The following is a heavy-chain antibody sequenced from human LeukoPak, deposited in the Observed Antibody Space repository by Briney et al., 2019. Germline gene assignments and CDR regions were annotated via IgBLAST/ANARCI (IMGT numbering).Heavy chain of an antibody. CDR1: GGSFSGYY. CDR3: ARGRSGYT. Sequence: SETLSLTCAVYGGSFSGYYWSWIRQPPGKGLDWIGEINHSGSTNYNPSLKSRVTISVDTSKNQFSLKLSSVTAADTAVYYCARGRSGYTWGQGTLVTVSS. V-gene: IGHV4-34*01. D-gene: IGHD3-22*01. J-gene: IGHJ5*02. CDR2: INHSGST.